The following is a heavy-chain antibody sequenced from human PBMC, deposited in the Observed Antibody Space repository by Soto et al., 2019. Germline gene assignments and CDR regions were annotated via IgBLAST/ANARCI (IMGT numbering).Heavy chain of an antibody. Sequence: EVQLLESGGGLVQPGGSLRLSCAASGFTFSSYAMSWVRQAPGKGLEWVSAISRSGGNTYYADSVMGRFTISRDNSKNTLWLQMNSLRAEDTAVYYCAKGRYYYDSSGGTEYFDYWGQGTLVTVSS. CDR3: AKGRYYYDSSGGTEYFDY. D-gene: IGHD3-22*01. CDR2: ISRSGGNT. J-gene: IGHJ4*02. CDR1: GFTFSSYA. V-gene: IGHV3-23*01.